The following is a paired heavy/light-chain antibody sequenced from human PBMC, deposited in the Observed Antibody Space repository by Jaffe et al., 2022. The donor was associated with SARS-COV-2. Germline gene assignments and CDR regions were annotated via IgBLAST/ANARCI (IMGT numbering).Light chain of an antibody. V-gene: IGKV4-1*01. CDR2: WAS. J-gene: IGKJ1*01. CDR1: QSVLYSSDNNNY. Sequence: DIVMTQSPDSLAVSLGERATINCKSSQSVLYSSDNNNYLTWYQQKPGQPPKLLIYWASTRESGVPDRFSGSGSGTDFTLTISSLQPEDVAVYYCQQYYDIPWTFGQGTKVEIK. CDR3: QQYYDIPWT.
Heavy chain of an antibody. D-gene: IGHD3-10*01. CDR2: IRGGGGLT. Sequence: QLVESGGGLVQPGGSLRLSCVASGFSFSNYAMSWVRQAPGKGLEWVAYIRGGGGLTHYADSVKGRFTISRDNSKNTLYLQMNSLRAEDTALFYCAKCSRSYGNDAFDMWGQGTMVTVSS. CDR1: GFSFSNYA. CDR3: AKCSRSYGNDAFDM. V-gene: IGHV3-23*04. J-gene: IGHJ3*02.